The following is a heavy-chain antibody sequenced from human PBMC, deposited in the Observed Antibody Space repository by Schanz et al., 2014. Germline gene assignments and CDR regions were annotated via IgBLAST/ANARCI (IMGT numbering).Heavy chain of an antibody. J-gene: IGHJ4*02. D-gene: IGHD3-16*02. V-gene: IGHV1-69*04. CDR3: ARGNRLQYYDDIWGSYRDPSELDY. Sequence: VQLEQSGAEVKKPGSSVKVSCKASGGTFSSFGINWVRQAPGQGLEWMGRIIPSLGLAKYEQKFQDKVTITADTSTTTAYMELSGLRSEDTSFYYCARGNRLQYYDDIWGSYRDPSELDYWGQGTLVTVSS. CDR1: GGTFSSFG. CDR2: IIPSLGLA.